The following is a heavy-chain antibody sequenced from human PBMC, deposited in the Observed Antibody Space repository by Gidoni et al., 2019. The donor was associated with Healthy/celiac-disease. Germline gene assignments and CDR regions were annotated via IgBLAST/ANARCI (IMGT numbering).Heavy chain of an antibody. J-gene: IGHJ4*02. CDR2: ISGSGGST. CDR3: AKTKWSIAVVFDY. Sequence: EVQLSESGGGLVRPGGSLRLCCAASGFTFSSYAMSWVRQAPGKGLEWVSAISGSGGSTYYADSVKGRFTISRDNSKNTLYLQMNSLRAEDTAVYYCAKTKWSIAVVFDYWGQGTLVTVSS. D-gene: IGHD6-19*01. V-gene: IGHV3-23*01. CDR1: GFTFSSYA.